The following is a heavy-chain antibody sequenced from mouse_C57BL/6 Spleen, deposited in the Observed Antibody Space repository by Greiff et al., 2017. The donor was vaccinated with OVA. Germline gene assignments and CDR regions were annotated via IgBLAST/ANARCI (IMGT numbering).Heavy chain of an antibody. CDR1: GFTFSSYA. CDR2: ISDGGSYT. D-gene: IGHD1-1*01. CDR3: AREGGSSYYWYFDV. J-gene: IGHJ1*03. V-gene: IGHV5-4*01. Sequence: EVQRVESGGGLVKPGGSLKLSCAASGFTFSSYAMSWVRQTPEKRLEWVATISDGGSYTYYPDNVKGRLTISRDNAKNNLYLQMSHLKSEDTAMYYCAREGGSSYYWYFDVWGTGTTVTVSS.